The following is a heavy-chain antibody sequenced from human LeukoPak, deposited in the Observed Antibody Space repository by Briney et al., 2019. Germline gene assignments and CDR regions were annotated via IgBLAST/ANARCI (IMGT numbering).Heavy chain of an antibody. J-gene: IGHJ4*02. CDR1: GYTFTRYY. CDR2: INPNSGGT. D-gene: IGHD3-10*01. V-gene: IGHV1-2*06. Sequence: ASVKASCKASGYTFTRYYMHWVRQAPGQGLEWMGRINPNSGGTNYAQKFQGRVTMTRDTSISTAYMELSRLRSDDTAVYYCARDQPYYYGSGSSSHSDYWGQGTLVTVSS. CDR3: ARDQPYYYGSGSSSHSDY.